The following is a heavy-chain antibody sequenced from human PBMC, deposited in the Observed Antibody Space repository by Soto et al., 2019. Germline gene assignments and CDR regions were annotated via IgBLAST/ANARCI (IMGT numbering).Heavy chain of an antibody. CDR2: ISAYNGNT. Sequence: SVKVSCKASGYTFTSYRIRWVRQAPGQVLEWMGWISAYNGNTNYAQKLQGRVTMTTDTSTSTDYMELRSLRSDARAFHECGRPKEMSYAFDIWGEGTMVTVS. V-gene: IGHV1-18*04. J-gene: IGHJ3*02. CDR1: GYTFTSYR. CDR3: GRPKEMSYAFDI.